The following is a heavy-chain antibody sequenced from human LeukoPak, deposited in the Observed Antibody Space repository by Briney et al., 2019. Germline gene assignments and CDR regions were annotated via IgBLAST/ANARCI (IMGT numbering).Heavy chain of an antibody. CDR3: ARGGGSCDY. J-gene: IGHJ4*02. CDR1: GIYD. CDR2: ISSSSSYI. V-gene: IGHV3-21*01. D-gene: IGHD2-15*01. Sequence: GGSLRLSCAASGIYDMSWVRQAPGKGLEWVSSISSSSSYIYYADSVKGRFTISRDNAKNSLYLQMNSLRAEDTAVYYCARGGGSCDYWGQGTLVTVSS.